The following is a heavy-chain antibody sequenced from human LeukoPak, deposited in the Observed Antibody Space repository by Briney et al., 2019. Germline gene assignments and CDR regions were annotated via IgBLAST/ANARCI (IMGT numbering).Heavy chain of an antibody. Sequence: PGGSLRLSCAASGFTFSSYGMHWVRQAPGKGLEWVAVISYDGSNKYYADSVKGRFTISRDNSKNTLYLQMNSLRAEDTAVYYCARDLGSSWFDYWGQGTLVTVSS. CDR1: GFTFSSYG. CDR3: ARDLGSSWFDY. D-gene: IGHD6-13*01. J-gene: IGHJ4*02. V-gene: IGHV3-30*03. CDR2: ISYDGSNK.